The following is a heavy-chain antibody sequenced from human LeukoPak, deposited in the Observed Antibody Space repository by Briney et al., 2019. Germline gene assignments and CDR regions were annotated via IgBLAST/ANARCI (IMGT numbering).Heavy chain of an antibody. Sequence: PSETLSLTCTVSGGSISSYYWSWIRQPPGKGLEWIGYIYYSGSTNYNPSLKSRVTISVDTSKNQFSLKLSSVTAADTAVYYCARAQSYGLDYWGQGTLVTVSS. D-gene: IGHD3-10*01. J-gene: IGHJ4*02. CDR1: GGSISSYY. CDR2: IYYSGST. CDR3: ARAQSYGLDY. V-gene: IGHV4-59*08.